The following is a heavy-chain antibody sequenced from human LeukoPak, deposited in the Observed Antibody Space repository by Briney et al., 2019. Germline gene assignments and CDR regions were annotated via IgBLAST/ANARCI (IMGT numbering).Heavy chain of an antibody. CDR3: ARGKTVAGTIGGVNY. CDR2: INHSGST. Sequence: SETLSLTCTVSGVSISSYYWSWIRQPPGKGLEWIGEINHSGSTNYNPSLKSRVTISVDTSKNQFSLKLSSVTAADTAVYYCARGKTVAGTIGGVNYWGQGTLVTVSS. D-gene: IGHD6-19*01. CDR1: GVSISSYY. J-gene: IGHJ4*02. V-gene: IGHV4-34*01.